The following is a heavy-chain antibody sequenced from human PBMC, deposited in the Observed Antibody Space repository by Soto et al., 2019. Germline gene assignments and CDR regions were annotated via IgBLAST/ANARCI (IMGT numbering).Heavy chain of an antibody. J-gene: IGHJ5*02. CDR2: IYYSGST. Sequence: SETLSLTCTFSGGSISSRSYYLGWIRQPPGQGLEWIGSIYYSGSTYYNPSLKSRVTISVDTSKNQFSLKLSSVTAADTALYYCASQRYSSGWYRWFDPWGQGTLVTVSS. CDR1: GGSISSRSYY. D-gene: IGHD6-19*01. CDR3: ASQRYSSGWYRWFDP. V-gene: IGHV4-39*01.